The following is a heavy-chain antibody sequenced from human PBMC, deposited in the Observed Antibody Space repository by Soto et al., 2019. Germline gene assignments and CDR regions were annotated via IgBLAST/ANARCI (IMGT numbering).Heavy chain of an antibody. Sequence: QVQLVESGGGVVQPGRSLRLSCAASGFTFSSYAMHWVRQAPGKGLEWVAVISYDGSNKYYADSVTGRFTISRDNSKNSLYLQMNSLRAEDTAVYYCARVSYSSSSRFYYWGQGTLVTVSS. D-gene: IGHD6-6*01. CDR2: ISYDGSNK. V-gene: IGHV3-30-3*01. CDR1: GFTFSSYA. CDR3: ARVSYSSSSRFYY. J-gene: IGHJ4*02.